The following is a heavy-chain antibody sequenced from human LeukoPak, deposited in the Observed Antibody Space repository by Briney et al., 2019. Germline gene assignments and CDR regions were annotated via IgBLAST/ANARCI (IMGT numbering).Heavy chain of an antibody. D-gene: IGHD6-6*01. CDR1: GYSISRGYS. CDR2: MYNSVSI. V-gene: IGHV4-38-2*01. J-gene: IGHJ4*02. CDR3: ARNSSSGFFDY. Sequence: SETLSLTCAVSGYSISRGYSWGWIRQPPGKGLEWIASMYNSVSIHYNPSLKSRVTILVDTSKNEFSLKMRSVTAADTAVYYCARNSSSGFFDYWGQGTLATVSS.